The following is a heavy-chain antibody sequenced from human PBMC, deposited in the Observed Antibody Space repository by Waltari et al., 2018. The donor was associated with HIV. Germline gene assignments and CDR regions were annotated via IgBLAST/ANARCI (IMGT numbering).Heavy chain of an antibody. V-gene: IGHV1-8*01. Sequence: QVQMVQSGAEVKKPGASVKVSCTASGYPFTSYDIKWVRRAPGQGLEWMGWMNPNRGNTGYAQKFQGRVTMTRNTSISTAYMELSSLRSEDTAVYYCARGGPYGSGPWGMDVWGQGTTVTVSS. J-gene: IGHJ6*02. D-gene: IGHD3-10*01. CDR2: MNPNRGNT. CDR1: GYPFTSYD. CDR3: ARGGPYGSGPWGMDV.